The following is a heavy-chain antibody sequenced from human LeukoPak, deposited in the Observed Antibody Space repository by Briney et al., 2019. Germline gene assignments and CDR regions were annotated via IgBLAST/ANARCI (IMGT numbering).Heavy chain of an antibody. CDR1: AGSINNYY. CDR3: AMGNYDFWSGYYTPNWFDP. Sequence: PSETLSLTCTVSAGSINNYYWSWIRQPPGKGLEWIGYIYYSGSTNYNPSLKSRVTISVDTSKKQVSLNLSSVTAADTAVYYCAMGNYDFWSGYYTPNWFDPWGQGTLVTVSS. D-gene: IGHD3-3*01. V-gene: IGHV4-59*12. J-gene: IGHJ5*02. CDR2: IYYSGST.